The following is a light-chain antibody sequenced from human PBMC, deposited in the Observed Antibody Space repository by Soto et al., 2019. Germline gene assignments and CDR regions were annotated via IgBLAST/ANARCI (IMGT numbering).Light chain of an antibody. J-gene: IGLJ2*01. CDR3: SSYAGSNNLV. CDR2: EVS. CDR1: SSDVGAYKF. Sequence: QSVLTQPPSASGSPGQSVTISCTGTSSDVGAYKFVSWYQQHPGKAPKLMIYEVSKRSSGVPDRFSGSKSGNTASLTVSGLQAEDEADYYCSSYAGSNNLVFGGGTKVTVL. V-gene: IGLV2-8*01.